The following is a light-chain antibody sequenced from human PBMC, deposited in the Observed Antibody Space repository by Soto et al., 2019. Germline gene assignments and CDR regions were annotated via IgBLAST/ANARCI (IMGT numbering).Light chain of an antibody. Sequence: DIQMTQSPSSLSASVGDRVTITCRASQRITYWLAWYQQKPGRAPKLLIYGASTLQSGVPIRFSGSGSGTDFTLTISSLQPEDVAVYYCQRYNSAPRTFGQGTKVEIK. V-gene: IGKV1-27*01. CDR2: GAS. CDR3: QRYNSAPRT. CDR1: QRITYW. J-gene: IGKJ1*01.